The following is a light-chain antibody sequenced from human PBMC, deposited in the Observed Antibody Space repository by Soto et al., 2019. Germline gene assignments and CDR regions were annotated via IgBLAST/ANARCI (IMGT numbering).Light chain of an antibody. Sequence: QSVLTQPASVSGSPGQSITISCTGTSSDVGGYNYVSWYQQHPGKAPKLMIYDVSNRPSGVSNRFSGSKSGNTASLTISGLQAEDKADYYCSSYTSSSTPLYVFGTGTKVTVL. V-gene: IGLV2-14*01. CDR1: SSDVGGYNY. CDR3: SSYTSSSTPLYV. CDR2: DVS. J-gene: IGLJ1*01.